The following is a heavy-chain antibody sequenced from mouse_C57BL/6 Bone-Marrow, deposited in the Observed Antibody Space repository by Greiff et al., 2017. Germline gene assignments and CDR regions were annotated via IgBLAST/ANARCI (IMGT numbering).Heavy chain of an antibody. CDR2: IYPRDGST. J-gene: IGHJ1*03. D-gene: IGHD1-1*01. CDR1: GYTFTSYD. V-gene: IGHV1-85*01. Sequence: VQLQQSGPELVKPGASVKLSCKASGYTFTSYDINWVKQRPGQGLEWIGWIYPRDGSTKYNEKFKGKATLTVDTSSRTAYMELHRLTSEDSAVYFWARESLVLLRCYFDVWGTGTTVTVSS. CDR3: ARESLVLLRCYFDV.